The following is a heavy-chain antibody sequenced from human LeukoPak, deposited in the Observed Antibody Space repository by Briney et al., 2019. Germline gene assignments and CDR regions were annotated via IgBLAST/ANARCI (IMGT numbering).Heavy chain of an antibody. J-gene: IGHJ5*02. D-gene: IGHD6-19*01. CDR2: INPNSGGT. Sequence: GASVKVSCKASGYTFTGYYMHWVRQAPGQGLEWMGWINPNSGGTNYAQKFQGRVTMTRDMSTSTVYMELSSLRSEDTAVYYCARDWQGYSSGWYGEGWFDPWGQGTLVTVSS. CDR3: ARDWQGYSSGWYGEGWFDP. V-gene: IGHV1-2*02. CDR1: GYTFTGYY.